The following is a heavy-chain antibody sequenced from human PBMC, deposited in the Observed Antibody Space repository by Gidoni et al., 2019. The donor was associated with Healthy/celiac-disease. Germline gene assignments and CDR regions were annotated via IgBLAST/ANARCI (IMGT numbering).Heavy chain of an antibody. J-gene: IGHJ1*01. Sequence: QVQLQESGSELLKPWETLSLPCAVSCYSISRCYSGGWIRQPPGEGLEWVGSTYHSGSTYYNPSLKSRVTISVDTSKNQFSLKLSSVTAADTAVYYCARVDSSSCYLTEYFQHWGQGTLVTVSS. D-gene: IGHD6-13*01. V-gene: IGHV4-38-2*01. CDR3: ARVDSSSCYLTEYFQH. CDR1: CYSISRCYS. CDR2: TYHSGST.